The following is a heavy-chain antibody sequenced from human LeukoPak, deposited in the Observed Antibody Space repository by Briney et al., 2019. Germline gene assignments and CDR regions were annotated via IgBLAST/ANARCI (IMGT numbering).Heavy chain of an antibody. CDR2: IYYSGST. D-gene: IGHD3-10*01. CDR1: GGSISSYY. J-gene: IGHJ6*02. Sequence: SETLSLTCTVSGGSISSYYWSWIRQPPGKGLEWIGYIYYSGSTNYNPSLKSRVTISVDTSKNQFSLKLSSVTAADTAVYYCAREPPYYYGSGSYLDVWGQGTTVTVSS. V-gene: IGHV4-59*01. CDR3: AREPPYYYGSGSYLDV.